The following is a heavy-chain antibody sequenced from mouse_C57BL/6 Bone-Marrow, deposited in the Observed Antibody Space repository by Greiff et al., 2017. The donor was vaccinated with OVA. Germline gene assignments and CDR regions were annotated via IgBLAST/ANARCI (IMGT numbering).Heavy chain of an antibody. CDR1: GFTFSDAW. CDR3: TGYSNTGFAY. Sequence: EVQRVESGGGLVQPGGSMKLSCAASGFTFSDAWMDWVRQSPEKGLEWVAEIRNKANNHATYYAESVKGRFTISRDDSKSSVYLQMNSLRAEDTGIYYCTGYSNTGFAYWGQGTLVTVSA. CDR2: IRNKANNHAT. D-gene: IGHD2-5*01. J-gene: IGHJ3*01. V-gene: IGHV6-6*01.